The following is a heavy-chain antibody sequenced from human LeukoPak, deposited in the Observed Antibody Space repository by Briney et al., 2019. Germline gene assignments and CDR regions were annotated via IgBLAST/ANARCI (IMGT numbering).Heavy chain of an antibody. D-gene: IGHD3-10*02. J-gene: IGHJ4*02. CDR3: ARVSVRGVIDY. Sequence: PSETLSLTCTVSGGSISSYYWSWIRQPPGKGLEWIGYIYYSGSTNYNPSLKSRVTISVDTSKNQFSLKLSSVTAVDTAVYYCARVSVRGVIDYWGQGTLVTVSS. CDR1: GGSISSYY. CDR2: IYYSGST. V-gene: IGHV4-59*01.